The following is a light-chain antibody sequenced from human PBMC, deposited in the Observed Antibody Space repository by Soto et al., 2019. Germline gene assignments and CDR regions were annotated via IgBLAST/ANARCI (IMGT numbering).Light chain of an antibody. V-gene: IGKV3-11*01. Sequence: EVVLTQSPVTLSLSPGERATLSCRASQSFRGLLAWYQQKPGQAPRLLIYDAYNTATGIPPRFSGSGSGTDVTLTISSLDPKDSAVYYCQQRHMWPITFGQGTRLEIK. CDR2: DAY. J-gene: IGKJ5*01. CDR1: QSFRGL. CDR3: QQRHMWPIT.